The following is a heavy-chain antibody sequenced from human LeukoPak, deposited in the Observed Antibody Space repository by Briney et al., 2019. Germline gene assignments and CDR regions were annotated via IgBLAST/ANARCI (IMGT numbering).Heavy chain of an antibody. CDR3: AVVDTAMDPFDY. V-gene: IGHV1-2*02. D-gene: IGHD5-18*01. J-gene: IGHJ4*02. CDR2: INPNSGGT. CDR1: GYTFTGYY. Sequence: GASVKVSCKASGYTFTGYYMHWVRQAPGQGLEWMGWINPNSGGTNYAQKFQGRVTMTRDTSISTAYMELSRLRSDDRAVYYCAVVDTAMDPFDYWGQGTLVTVSS.